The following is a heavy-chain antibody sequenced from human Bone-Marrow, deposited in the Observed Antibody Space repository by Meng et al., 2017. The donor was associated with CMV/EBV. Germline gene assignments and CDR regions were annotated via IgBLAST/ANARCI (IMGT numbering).Heavy chain of an antibody. J-gene: IGHJ3*02. Sequence: GESLKISCQGSGYTFSSYWIAWVRQKPGKGLEWMGAIHPDDSDTRNSPSFQCQVTISADKSISTAYLQWSSLKASDTAMYYCARTWYNWNEYDAFDIWGQGTMVTVSS. CDR2: IHPDDSDT. V-gene: IGHV5-51*01. CDR3: ARTWYNWNEYDAFDI. CDR1: GYTFSSYW. D-gene: IGHD1-1*01.